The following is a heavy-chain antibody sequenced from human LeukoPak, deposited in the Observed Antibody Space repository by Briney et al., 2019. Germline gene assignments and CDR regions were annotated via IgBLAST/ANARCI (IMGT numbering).Heavy chain of an antibody. CDR3: ARFTPQGYGWGGYNRFDP. Sequence: SETLSLTCTVSGGSISSSSYYWGWLRQPPGKGLEWIGYIYYSGSTNYNPSLKSRVTISVDTSKNQFSLNLTSVTAADTAVYYCARFTPQGYGWGGYNRFDPWGQGTLVTVSS. CDR1: GGSISSSSYY. CDR2: IYYSGST. J-gene: IGHJ5*02. D-gene: IGHD3-16*01. V-gene: IGHV4-61*05.